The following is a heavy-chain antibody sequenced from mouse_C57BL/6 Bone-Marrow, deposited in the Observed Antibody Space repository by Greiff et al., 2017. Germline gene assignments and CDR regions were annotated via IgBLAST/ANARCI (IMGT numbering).Heavy chain of an antibody. CDR3: SRLYYDYGGFAY. Sequence: VQLQQSGAELARPGASVKLSCKASGYTFTSYGISWVKQRTGQGLEWIGEIYPRSGNTYYNEKFKGKATLTADKSSSTAYMELRSLTSEDSAVXFCSRLYYDYGGFAYWGQGTLVTVSA. V-gene: IGHV1-81*01. CDR2: IYPRSGNT. CDR1: GYTFTSYG. D-gene: IGHD2-4*01. J-gene: IGHJ3*01.